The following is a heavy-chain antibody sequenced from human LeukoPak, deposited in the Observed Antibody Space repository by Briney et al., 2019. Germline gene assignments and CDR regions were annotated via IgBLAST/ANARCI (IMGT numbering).Heavy chain of an antibody. CDR2: ITPIFGTT. J-gene: IGHJ4*02. CDR1: GGTFSSYA. V-gene: IGHV1-69*13. D-gene: IGHD2-15*01. CDR3: ARGSVAKPH. Sequence: ASVKVSCKAAGGTFSSYAISWVRQAPGQGLEWMGGITPIFGTTNYAQNFQGRVTITADESTSTAYMELSSLRSEDTAVYYCARGSVAKPHWGQGTLVTVSS.